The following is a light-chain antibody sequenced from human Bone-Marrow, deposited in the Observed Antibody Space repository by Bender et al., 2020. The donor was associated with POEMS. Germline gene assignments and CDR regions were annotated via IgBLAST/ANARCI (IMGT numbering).Light chain of an antibody. J-gene: IGLJ2*01. CDR3: SSYTSSSTLGV. Sequence: QSALTQPASVSGSPGQSITISCTGTGNDVGGYDLVSWYQQHPGKAPKLMIFDVTQWPSGISTRFSGSKSGNTASLTIHGLQAEDEADYYCSSYTSSSTLGVFGGGTKLTVL. CDR1: GNDVGGYDL. CDR2: DVT. V-gene: IGLV2-14*02.